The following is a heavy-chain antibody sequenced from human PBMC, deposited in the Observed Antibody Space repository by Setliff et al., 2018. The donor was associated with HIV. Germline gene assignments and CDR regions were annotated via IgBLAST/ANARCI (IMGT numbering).Heavy chain of an antibody. V-gene: IGHV1-3*01. J-gene: IGHJ4*02. CDR3: ARGSCSGCYLSDY. Sequence: GASVKVSCKAFGYTFSTNAIHWVRQAPGQRLEWMAYINAGDDNTRYSEKFQGRVTITRDTSANTAYMELSSLRSEDTAVYYCARGSCSGCYLSDYWGLGTLVTVS. D-gene: IGHD6-19*01. CDR2: INAGDDNT. CDR1: GYTFSTNA.